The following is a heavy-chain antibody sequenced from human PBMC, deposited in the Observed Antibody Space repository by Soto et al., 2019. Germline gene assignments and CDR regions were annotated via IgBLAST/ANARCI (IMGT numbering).Heavy chain of an antibody. J-gene: IGHJ6*02. D-gene: IGHD3-16*02. CDR1: GFTFSSYA. CDR3: ARDLNVWGSYRYSPRHGMDV. CDR2: ISYDGSNK. V-gene: IGHV3-30-3*01. Sequence: GGSLRLSCAASGFTFSSYAMHWVRQAPGKGLELVAVISYDGSNKYYADSVKGRFTISRDNSKNTLYLQMNSLRAEDTAVYYCARDLNVWGSYRYSPRHGMDVWGQGTTVTVSS.